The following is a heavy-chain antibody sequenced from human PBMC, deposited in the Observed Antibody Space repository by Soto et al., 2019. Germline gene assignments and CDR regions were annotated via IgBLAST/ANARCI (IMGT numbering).Heavy chain of an antibody. CDR2: INPSGGST. Sequence: QVQLVQSGAEVKKPGASVKVSCKASGYTFTSYYMHWVRQAPGQGLEWMGIINPSGGSTSYAQKFQGRATMTRDTSTSTVYMELSSLRSEDTPVYYCAFGSSGDVLGYWGQGTLVTVSS. CDR1: GYTFTSYY. CDR3: AFGSSGDVLGY. J-gene: IGHJ4*02. D-gene: IGHD3-22*01. V-gene: IGHV1-46*01.